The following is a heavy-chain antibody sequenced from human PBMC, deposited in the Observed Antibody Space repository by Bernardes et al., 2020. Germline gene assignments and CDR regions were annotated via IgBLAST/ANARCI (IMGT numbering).Heavy chain of an antibody. D-gene: IGHD3-3*01. CDR2: ISSGGFST. J-gene: IGHJ6*03. V-gene: IGHV3-23*01. Sequence: GGSLRLSCEASGGTFSNYGMSWVRQAPGKGLEWVSAISSGGFSTYYADSVKGRFTISRDNSMNTLYLQINSLRVEDTAVYYCAKPISIFVRDHYYYYMDVWGKGTTVTVSS. CDR1: GGTFSNYG. CDR3: AKPISIFVRDHYYYYMDV.